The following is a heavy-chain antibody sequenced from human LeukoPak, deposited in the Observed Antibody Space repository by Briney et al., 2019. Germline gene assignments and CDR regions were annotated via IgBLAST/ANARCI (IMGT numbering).Heavy chain of an antibody. CDR1: GFTFSSYA. D-gene: IGHD3-16*01. J-gene: IGHJ4*02. CDR2: ISGSGGST. V-gene: IGHV3-23*01. CDR3: AKEKIGDRVPYFDY. Sequence: GASLRLSCAASGFTFSSYAMSWVRQAPGKGLEWVSAISGSGGSTYYADFVKGRFTISRDNSKNTLYLQMNSLRAEDTAVYYCAKEKIGDRVPYFDYWGQGTLVTVSS.